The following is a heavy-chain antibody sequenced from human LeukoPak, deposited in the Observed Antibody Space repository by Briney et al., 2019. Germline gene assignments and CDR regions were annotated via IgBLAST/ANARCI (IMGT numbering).Heavy chain of an antibody. J-gene: IGHJ4*02. D-gene: IGHD2-2*01. CDR1: GYTFTGYY. CDR3: ARGPPCCSSTSCRFFDY. CDR2: INPNSGGT. Sequence: ASVKVSCKASGYTFTGYYMHWVRQAPGQGLEWMGWINPNSGGTNYAQKFQGRVTMTRDTSISTAYMELSRLRSDDTAVYYCARGPPCCSSTSCRFFDYWGQGTLVTVSS. V-gene: IGHV1-2*02.